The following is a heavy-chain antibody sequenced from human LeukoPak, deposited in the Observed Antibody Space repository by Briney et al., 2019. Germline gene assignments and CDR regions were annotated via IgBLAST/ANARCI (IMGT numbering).Heavy chain of an antibody. CDR1: GYTFTSYG. V-gene: IGHV1-18*01. Sequence: ASVKVSCKASGYTFTSYGISWVRQAPGQGLEWMGWISAYNGNTNYAQKLQGRVTMTTDTSTSTAYMELRSPRSDDTAVYYCARAPSIAVAGDFDYWGQGTLVTVSS. J-gene: IGHJ4*02. CDR3: ARAPSIAVAGDFDY. CDR2: ISAYNGNT. D-gene: IGHD6-19*01.